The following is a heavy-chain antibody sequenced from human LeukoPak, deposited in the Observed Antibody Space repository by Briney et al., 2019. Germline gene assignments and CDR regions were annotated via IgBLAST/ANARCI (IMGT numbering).Heavy chain of an antibody. CDR3: ARGGDGYKISLFDY. V-gene: IGHV4-34*01. Sequence: SETLSLTCAVYGGSFSGYYWSWIRQPPGKGLEWIGEINHSGSTNYNPSLKSRVTISVDTSKNQFFLKLSSVTAADTAVYYCARGGDGYKISLFDYWGQGTLVTVSS. CDR1: GGSFSGYY. D-gene: IGHD5-12*01. CDR2: INHSGST. J-gene: IGHJ4*02.